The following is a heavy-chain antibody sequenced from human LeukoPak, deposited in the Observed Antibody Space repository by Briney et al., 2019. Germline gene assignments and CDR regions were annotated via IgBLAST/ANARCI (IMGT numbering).Heavy chain of an antibody. CDR2: IGSDSKT. V-gene: IGHV3-66*01. Sequence: GGSLRLSCAASGFTFSKAWMSWVRQAPGKGLEWVSSIGSDSKTHYSESVKGRFAISRDSSKNTLYLQMNSLRAEDTAVYYCARDPVGAIGYGMDVWGQGTTVAVSS. CDR3: ARDPVGAIGYGMDV. CDR1: GFTFSKAW. D-gene: IGHD1-26*01. J-gene: IGHJ6*02.